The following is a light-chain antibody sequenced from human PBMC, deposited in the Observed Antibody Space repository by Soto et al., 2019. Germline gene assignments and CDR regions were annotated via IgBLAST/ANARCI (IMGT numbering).Light chain of an antibody. J-gene: IGLJ3*02. V-gene: IGLV2-14*01. CDR2: EVS. CDR1: SSDVGGYKY. Sequence: QSVLTQPASVSGSPGQSITISCTGTSSDVGGYKYVSWYQQHPGKAPKPMIYEVSNRPSGISDRFFGSKSGNTASLTISGLQAEDEADYYCSSYTSRGTWVFGGGTKLTVL. CDR3: SSYTSRGTWV.